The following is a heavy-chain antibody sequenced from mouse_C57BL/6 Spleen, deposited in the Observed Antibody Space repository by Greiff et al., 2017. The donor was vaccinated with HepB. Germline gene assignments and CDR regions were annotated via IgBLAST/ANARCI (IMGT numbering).Heavy chain of an antibody. CDR1: GYTFTSYW. J-gene: IGHJ1*03. CDR3: ARGGWYFDV. V-gene: IGHV1-61*01. Sequence: QVHVKQPGAELVRPGSSVKLSCKASGYTFTSYWMDWVKQRPGQGLEWIGNIYPSDSETHYNQKFKDKATLTVDKSSSTAYMQLSSLTSEDSAVYYCARGGWYFDVWGTGTTVTVSS. CDR2: IYPSDSET.